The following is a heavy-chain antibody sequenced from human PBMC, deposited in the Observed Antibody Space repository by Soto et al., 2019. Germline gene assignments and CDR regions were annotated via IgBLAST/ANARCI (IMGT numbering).Heavy chain of an antibody. D-gene: IGHD6-19*01. Sequence: ASVKVSFKASGYTFTSYDISWVRQATGQGLEWMGWMNPNSGNTGYAQKFQGRVTMTRNTSISTAYMVLSSLRSEDTAVYDCAIGFGSGWLFDYWGPGALVTVSS. J-gene: IGHJ4*02. V-gene: IGHV1-8*01. CDR1: GYTFTSYD. CDR3: AIGFGSGWLFDY. CDR2: MNPNSGNT.